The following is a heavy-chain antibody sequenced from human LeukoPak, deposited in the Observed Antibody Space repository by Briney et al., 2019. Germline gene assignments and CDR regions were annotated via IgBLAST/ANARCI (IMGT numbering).Heavy chain of an antibody. Sequence: GRSLRLSCAASGFTFSSYGMHWVRQAPGKGLEWVAVIWYDGSNKYYADSVKGRFTISRDNSKNTLYLQMNSLRAEDTAVYYCASPGYGDYFDYWGQGTLVTVSS. V-gene: IGHV3-33*01. CDR3: ASPGYGDYFDY. CDR2: IWYDGSNK. D-gene: IGHD5-12*01. CDR1: GFTFSSYG. J-gene: IGHJ4*02.